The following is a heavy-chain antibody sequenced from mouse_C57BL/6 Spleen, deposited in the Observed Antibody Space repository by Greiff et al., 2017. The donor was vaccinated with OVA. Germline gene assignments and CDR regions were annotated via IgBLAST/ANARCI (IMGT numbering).Heavy chain of an antibody. D-gene: IGHD3-2*02. CDR3: ARSLFFRGAMDY. V-gene: IGHV7-3*01. J-gene: IGHJ4*01. CDR1: GFTFTDYY. Sequence: EVKVVESGGGLVQPGGSLSLSCAASGFTFTDYYMSWVRQPPGKALEWLGFIRNKANGYTTEYSASVKGRFTISRDNSQSILYLQMNALRAEDSATYYCARSLFFRGAMDYWGQGTSVTVSS. CDR2: IRNKANGYTT.